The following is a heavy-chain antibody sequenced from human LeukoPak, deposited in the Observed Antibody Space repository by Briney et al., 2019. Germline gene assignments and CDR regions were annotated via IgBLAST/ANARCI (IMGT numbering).Heavy chain of an antibody. CDR1: GGTFSSYA. CDR3: ARGIAAAGETSTY. V-gene: IGHV1-69*13. Sequence: APVKVSCKASGGTFSSYAISWVRQAPGQGLEWMGGIIPIFGTANYAQKFQGRVTITADESTSTAYMELSSLRSEDTAVYYCARGIAAAGETSTYWGQGTLVTVSS. J-gene: IGHJ4*02. D-gene: IGHD6-13*01. CDR2: IIPIFGTA.